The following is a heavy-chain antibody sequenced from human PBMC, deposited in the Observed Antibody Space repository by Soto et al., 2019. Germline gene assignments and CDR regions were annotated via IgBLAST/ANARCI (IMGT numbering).Heavy chain of an antibody. CDR3: ARTGSYSTLDY. J-gene: IGHJ4*02. CDR1: GFTFSTYT. Sequence: PGGSLRLSCAASGFTFSTYTMNWVRQTPGKGLEWISSVSSSLTQIYYADPVQGRFTISRDNAKSSVYLQMNSLRAEDTAVYFCARTGSYSTLDYWGQGTVVTVSS. CDR2: VSSSLTQI. D-gene: IGHD3-10*01. V-gene: IGHV3-21*06.